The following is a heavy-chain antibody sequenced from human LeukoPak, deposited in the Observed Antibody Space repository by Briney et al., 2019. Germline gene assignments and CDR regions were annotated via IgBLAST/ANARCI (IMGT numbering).Heavy chain of an antibody. CDR1: GFTVSSNY. D-gene: IGHD3-10*01. CDR2: IHSDDST. CDR3: AKDLEYYGSGT. V-gene: IGHV3-53*01. J-gene: IGHJ5*02. Sequence: GGSLRLSCAASGFTVSSNYMSWVRQAPGKGLEWVSLIHSDDSTYYADSVKGRFTISRDNSKNTLYLQMNSLRAEDTAVYYCAKDLEYYGSGTWGQGTLVTVSS.